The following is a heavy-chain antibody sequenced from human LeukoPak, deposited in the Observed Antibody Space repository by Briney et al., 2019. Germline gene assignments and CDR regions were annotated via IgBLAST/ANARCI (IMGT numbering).Heavy chain of an antibody. CDR1: GGSISSSTYY. CDR2: IYYSGST. V-gene: IGHV4-61*01. D-gene: IGHD3-22*01. Sequence: SETLSLTCTVSGGSISSSTYYWSWIRQPPGKGLEWIGYIYYSGSTNYNPSLKSRVTISVDTSKNQFSLKLSSVTAADTAVYFCASGNYYGSSGRFDYWGQGTLVTVSS. CDR3: ASGNYYGSSGRFDY. J-gene: IGHJ4*02.